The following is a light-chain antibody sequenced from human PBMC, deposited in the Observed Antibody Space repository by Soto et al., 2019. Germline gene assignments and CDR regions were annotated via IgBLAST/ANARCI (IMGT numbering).Light chain of an antibody. CDR3: QQRGKWPIT. CDR2: DAS. CDR1: QSVSRY. J-gene: IGKJ5*01. Sequence: EIVLTQSPATLSLSPGERTTLSCRASQSVSRYLAWYQQKPGQAPRLLIYDASNRATGIPARFSGSGSGTDFTLTISSLDPEDFAVYYCQQRGKWPITFGQGTRLEIK. V-gene: IGKV3-11*01.